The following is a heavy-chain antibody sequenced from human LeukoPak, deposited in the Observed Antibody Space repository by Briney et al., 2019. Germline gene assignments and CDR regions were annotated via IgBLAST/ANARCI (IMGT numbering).Heavy chain of an antibody. CDR2: VSYDGSNK. J-gene: IGHJ3*02. CDR3: ARDRDTAMVHDAFDM. CDR1: GFTFSSYA. Sequence: GGSLRLSCAASGFTFSSYAMHWVRQAPGKGLEWVAVVSYDGSNKYYADSVKGRFTSSRDNSMNTLYLQMSSLRAEDTAVYYCARDRDTAMVHDAFDMWGQGTMVTVSS. D-gene: IGHD5-18*01. V-gene: IGHV3-30*04.